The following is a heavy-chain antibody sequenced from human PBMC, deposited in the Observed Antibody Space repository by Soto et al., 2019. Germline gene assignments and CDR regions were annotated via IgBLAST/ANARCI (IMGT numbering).Heavy chain of an antibody. V-gene: IGHV1-18*01. CDR2: ISAYNGNT. J-gene: IGHJ6*03. CDR3: ARDWATYGSGGSCYPTYYMDF. CDR1: GYTFTSYG. Sequence: ASVKVSCKASGYTFTSYGISWVRQAPGQGLEWMGWISAYNGNTNYAQKLQGRVTMTTDTSTSTAYMELRSLRSDDTAVYYCARDWATYGSGGSCYPTYYMDFWGKGTSVTGSS. D-gene: IGHD2-15*01.